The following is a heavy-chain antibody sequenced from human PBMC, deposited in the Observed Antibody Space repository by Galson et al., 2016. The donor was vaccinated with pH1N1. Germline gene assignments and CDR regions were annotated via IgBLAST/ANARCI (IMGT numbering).Heavy chain of an antibody. Sequence: QSGAEVKKPGESLKISCKASGYSFTSQWIAWVRQVPGRGLEWVGVVNPGGSTIRYSPPFQGQVTLSGDKSINIAYLQWVSLRASDTATYYCARQYDFGDYRGDAFDIWGQGTVVIVSS. D-gene: IGHD4-17*01. CDR1: GYSFTSQW. V-gene: IGHV5-51*03. CDR3: ARQYDFGDYRGDAFDI. J-gene: IGHJ3*02. CDR2: VNPGGSTI.